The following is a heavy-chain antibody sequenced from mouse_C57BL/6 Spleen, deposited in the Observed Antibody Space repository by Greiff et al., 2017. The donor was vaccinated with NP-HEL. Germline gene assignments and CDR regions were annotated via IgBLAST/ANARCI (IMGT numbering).Heavy chain of an antibody. CDR1: GYSFTGYF. D-gene: IGHD2-3*01. CDR2: INPYNGDT. Sequence: EVQLQQSGPELVKPGDSVKISCKASGYSFTGYFMNWVMQSHGKSLEWIGRINPYNGDTFYNQKFKGKATLTVDKSSSTAHMELRSLTSEDSAVYYCARGATYGGYYVAWFAYWGQGTLVTVSA. V-gene: IGHV1-20*01. J-gene: IGHJ3*01. CDR3: ARGATYGGYYVAWFAY.